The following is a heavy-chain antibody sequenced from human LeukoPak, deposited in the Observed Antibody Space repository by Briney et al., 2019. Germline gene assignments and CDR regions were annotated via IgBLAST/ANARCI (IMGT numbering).Heavy chain of an antibody. CDR1: GLTFSDYE. Sequence: GGSLRLSCSASGLTFSDYEMHWVRQAPGKGLEWVSYISSSGVTIHYADSVKGRFTISRDNAKNSLYLQMNSLRAEDTAVYYCARDHLYYEISGPRFDYWGQGTRVTVSS. V-gene: IGHV3-48*03. CDR3: ARDHLYYEISGPRFDY. J-gene: IGHJ4*02. D-gene: IGHD3-16*01. CDR2: ISSSGVTI.